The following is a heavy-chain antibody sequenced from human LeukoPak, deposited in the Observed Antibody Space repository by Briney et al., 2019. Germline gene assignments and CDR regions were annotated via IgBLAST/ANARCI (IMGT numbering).Heavy chain of an antibody. CDR3: ARGLSRGHYEGYFDY. V-gene: IGHV3-30*01. D-gene: IGHD3-22*01. Sequence: GGSLRLSCAASGFTFSSYGLHWVRQAPGKGLEWVALISYDGSTNYYADSVKGRFTISRDNSKNTLYLQMNSLRAEDTAVYYCARGLSRGHYEGYFDYWGQGTLVTVSS. J-gene: IGHJ4*02. CDR1: GFTFSSYG. CDR2: ISYDGSTN.